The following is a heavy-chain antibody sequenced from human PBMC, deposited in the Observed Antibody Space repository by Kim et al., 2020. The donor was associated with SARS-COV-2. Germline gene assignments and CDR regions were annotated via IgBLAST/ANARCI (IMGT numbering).Heavy chain of an antibody. CDR1: GFTFDDYA. J-gene: IGHJ4*02. Sequence: GGSLRLSCAASGFTFDDYAMHWVRQAPGKGLEWVSGISWNNGGIGYADSVKGRFTISRDNAKNSLYLQMNSLRAEDTALYYCAKDMAAVIATLSYFDYWGQGTLVTVSS. CDR2: ISWNNGGI. D-gene: IGHD2-21*01. V-gene: IGHV3-9*01. CDR3: AKDMAAVIATLSYFDY.